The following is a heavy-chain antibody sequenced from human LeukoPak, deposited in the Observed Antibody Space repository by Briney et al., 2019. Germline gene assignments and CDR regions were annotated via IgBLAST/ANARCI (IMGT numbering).Heavy chain of an antibody. J-gene: IGHJ1*01. V-gene: IGHV4-39*01. D-gene: IGHD3-22*01. CDR2: IYYSGST. Sequence: SETLSLTCTVSGGSISSSSYYWGWIRQPPGKGLEWIGSIYYSGSTHYNPSLKSRVTISVDTSKNQFSLKPSSVTAADTAVYYCASYYYDSSGYYPEYLQHWGLGTLVTVSS. CDR3: ASYYYDSSGYYPEYLQH. CDR1: GGSISSSSYY.